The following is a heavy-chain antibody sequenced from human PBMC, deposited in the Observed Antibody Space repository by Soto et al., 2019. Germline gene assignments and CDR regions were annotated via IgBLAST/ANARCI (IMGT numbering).Heavy chain of an antibody. D-gene: IGHD4-17*01. V-gene: IGHV3-33*01. Sequence: VQLVESGGGVVQPGRSLRLSCAASGFTFSSYGMHWVRQAPGKGLEWVAVIWYDGSNKYYADSVKGRFTISRDNSKNTLYLQMNSLRAEDTAVYYCARGDDYGDPFDYWGQGTLVTVSS. CDR3: ARGDDYGDPFDY. J-gene: IGHJ4*02. CDR2: IWYDGSNK. CDR1: GFTFSSYG.